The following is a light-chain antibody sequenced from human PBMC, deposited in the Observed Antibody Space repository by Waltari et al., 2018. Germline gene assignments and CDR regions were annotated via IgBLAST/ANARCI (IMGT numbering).Light chain of an antibody. Sequence: SYVVTQSPSVSVAPGETARITCGGDNIGSKSAHWSQQRPGQAPVLVISYDSDRPSGIPERFSGSNSGNTATLTISWVEADDEADYYCLVWHSTTDHHGVFGGGTKLTVL. V-gene: IGLV3-21*04. J-gene: IGLJ2*01. CDR2: YDS. CDR3: LVWHSTTDHHGV. CDR1: NIGSKS.